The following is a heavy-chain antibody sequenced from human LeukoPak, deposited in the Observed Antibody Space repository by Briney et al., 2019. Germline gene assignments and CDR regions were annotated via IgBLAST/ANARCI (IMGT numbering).Heavy chain of an antibody. V-gene: IGHV3-48*04. CDR2: ISSSGSTI. Sequence: GGSLRLSCLFSGFPFSTYGMNWVRQAPGKGLEWVSYISSSGSTIYYADSVKGRFTISRDNAKNSLYLQMNSLRAEDTAVYYCARDSGYCSSTSCFSYWGQGTLVTVSS. CDR3: ARDSGYCSSTSCFSY. CDR1: GFPFSTYG. D-gene: IGHD2-2*01. J-gene: IGHJ4*02.